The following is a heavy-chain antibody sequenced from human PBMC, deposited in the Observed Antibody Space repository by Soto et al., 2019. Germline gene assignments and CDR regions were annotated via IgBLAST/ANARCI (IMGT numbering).Heavy chain of an antibody. Sequence: EVRLLESGGGLVQPGGSLRLSCAASGFTFGTYAMTWVRQAPGKGLEWVSSISGSGSSTYYADSVKGRFTISSDNSKTTLYLQMNSLKAEDTAVYYCAKQGAGLGDFDHWGQGTLVTVSS. CDR2: ISGSGSST. CDR1: GFTFGTYA. D-gene: IGHD2-15*01. CDR3: AKQGAGLGDFDH. V-gene: IGHV3-23*01. J-gene: IGHJ4*02.